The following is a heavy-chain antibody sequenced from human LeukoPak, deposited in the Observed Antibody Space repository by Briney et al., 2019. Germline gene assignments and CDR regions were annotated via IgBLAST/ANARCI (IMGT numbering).Heavy chain of an antibody. V-gene: IGHV4-59*01. CDR2: TYYSDVS. Sequence: SETLSLTCTVSGGSISHYYWTWIRQPPGKGLEWIGYTYYSDVSNYNPSLKSRVSISVDTSKNQFSLKLTSVTAADTAVYYCASDSGGRRDAFNIWGQGTMVAVSS. J-gene: IGHJ3*02. D-gene: IGHD2-8*02. CDR3: ASDSGGRRDAFNI. CDR1: GGSISHYY.